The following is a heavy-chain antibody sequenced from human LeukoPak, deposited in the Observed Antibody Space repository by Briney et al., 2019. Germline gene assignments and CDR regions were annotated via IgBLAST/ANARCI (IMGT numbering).Heavy chain of an antibody. CDR3: ARDSRGSGSYFRYFQH. J-gene: IGHJ1*01. D-gene: IGHD3-10*01. CDR2: ISSSSSYI. CDR1: EFTFSSYS. V-gene: IGHV3-21*01. Sequence: GGSLRLSCAASEFTFSSYSMNWVRQAPGKGLEWVSSISSSSSYIYYADSVKGRFTISRDNAKNSLYLQMNSLRAEDTAVYYCARDSRGSGSYFRYFQHWGQGTLVTVSS.